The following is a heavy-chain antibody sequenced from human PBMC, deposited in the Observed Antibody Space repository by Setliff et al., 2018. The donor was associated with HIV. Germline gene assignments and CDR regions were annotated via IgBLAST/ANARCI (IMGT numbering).Heavy chain of an antibody. CDR1: GGSMSSYY. Sequence: LSLTCAVSGGSMSSYYWSWIRQTPGKGLEWIGYIYASGSTKYNPSLESRVTISVDTSKNQFSLKLSSVTAADTAVYYCARDAPYPPWAYYYYYMDVWGKGTTVTVSS. J-gene: IGHJ6*03. D-gene: IGHD3-16*01. V-gene: IGHV4-59*12. CDR3: ARDAPYPPWAYYYYYMDV. CDR2: IYASGST.